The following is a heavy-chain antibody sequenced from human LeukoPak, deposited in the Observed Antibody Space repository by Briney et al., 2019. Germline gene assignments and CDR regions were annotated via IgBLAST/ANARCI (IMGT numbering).Heavy chain of an antibody. Sequence: SETLSLTCTVSGDSISDYYWCWIRQSAGKGLGWIGRIQSSGFTDYNPSLKSRVTMSVDTSKNQFSLRLSSVTAADTAVYYCARDPWGGAAWAGYFRHWGQGTLVTVSS. V-gene: IGHV4-4*07. CDR1: GDSISDYY. D-gene: IGHD1-26*01. CDR3: ARDPWGGAAWAGYFRH. J-gene: IGHJ1*01. CDR2: IQSSGFT.